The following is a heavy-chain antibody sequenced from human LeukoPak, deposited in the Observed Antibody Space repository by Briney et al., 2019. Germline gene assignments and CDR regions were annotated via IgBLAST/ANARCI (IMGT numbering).Heavy chain of an antibody. CDR1: GDSISTGGYY. D-gene: IGHD5-12*01. V-gene: IGHV4-31*03. CDR2: IYYRGST. Sequence: SQTLSLTCTVSGDSISTGGYYWSWIRQHPGKGLEWVGYIYYRGSTYYNPSLKRRVTILVAPSKNQFSLKLNAVTVADTAVYFCARVSGYDYIDYWGQGTLVTVSS. J-gene: IGHJ4*02. CDR3: ARVSGYDYIDY.